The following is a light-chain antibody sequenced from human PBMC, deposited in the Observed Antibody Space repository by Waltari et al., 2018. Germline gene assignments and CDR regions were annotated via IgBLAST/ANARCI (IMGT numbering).Light chain of an antibody. V-gene: IGKV1-12*01. CDR1: HNIPAL. CDR2: AAS. CDR3: QQANSFPFA. Sequence: DIQLTQSPSSVSASVGDRVSITCRASHNIPALLAWYQQKPGKAPKLLISAASSLQSGVPSRFSGNGSGTDFTLTISGLRPEDFATYYCQQANSFPFAFGPGTKVD. J-gene: IGKJ3*01.